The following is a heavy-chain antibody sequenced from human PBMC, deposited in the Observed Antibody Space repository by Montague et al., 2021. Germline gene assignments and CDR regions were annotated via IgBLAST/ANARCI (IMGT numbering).Heavy chain of an antibody. J-gene: IGHJ5*02. CDR2: NYDNGST. Sequence: SETLSLTCTVPGGSTSSTSYYWGWNCQPPGKELEFIGENYDNGSTYNNLSLKSRVTVSIDTSKNQLSLKSISVTAADTAVYSCARSLYCRGGSCYSGFDPWGQGTLVTVSS. CDR1: GGSTSSTSYY. V-gene: IGHV4-39*01. CDR3: ARSLYCRGGSCYSGFDP. D-gene: IGHD2-15*01.